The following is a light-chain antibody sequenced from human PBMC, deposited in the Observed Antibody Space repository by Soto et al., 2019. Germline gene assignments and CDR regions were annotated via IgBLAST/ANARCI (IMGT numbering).Light chain of an antibody. V-gene: IGKV3-15*01. Sequence: EIVMTQSPATLSVSPGERATLSCRASQSVRSNLAWYQQKPGQAPRLLIYGASTRATGIPVRFSGSGSGPEFSLTISSLQSEDFAVYYCQQYNNWPYTFGQGTNLEI. CDR1: QSVRSN. J-gene: IGKJ2*01. CDR3: QQYNNWPYT. CDR2: GAS.